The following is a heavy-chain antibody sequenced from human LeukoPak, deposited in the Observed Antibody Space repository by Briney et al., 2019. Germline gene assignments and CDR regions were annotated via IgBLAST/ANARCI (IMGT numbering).Heavy chain of an antibody. CDR1: GFTFSSYA. Sequence: QPGGSLRLSCAASGFTFSSYAMHWVRQAPGKGLEWVAVISYDGSNKYYADSVKGRFTISRDNSKNTLYLQMNSLRAEDTAVYYCARGRGHIDYWGQGTLVSVSS. J-gene: IGHJ4*02. CDR3: ARGRGHIDY. D-gene: IGHD5-12*01. CDR2: ISYDGSNK. V-gene: IGHV3-30-3*01.